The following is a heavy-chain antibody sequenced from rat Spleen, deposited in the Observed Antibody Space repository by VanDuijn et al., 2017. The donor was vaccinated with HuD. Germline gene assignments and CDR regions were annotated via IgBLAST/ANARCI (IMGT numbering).Heavy chain of an antibody. CDR3: TREDGGSGFDY. J-gene: IGHJ2*01. D-gene: IGHD1-11*01. Sequence: EVQLVESGGGLVQPGRSLKLSCVTSGFTFSSFWMYWIRQAPGKGLEWVSSISTDGGSSYYPDSVRGRFTISRDNAESALYLQRNSLRSEDTATYYCTREDGGSGFDYWGQGVMVTVSS. CDR2: ISTDGGSS. CDR1: GFTFSSFW. V-gene: IGHV5-58*01.